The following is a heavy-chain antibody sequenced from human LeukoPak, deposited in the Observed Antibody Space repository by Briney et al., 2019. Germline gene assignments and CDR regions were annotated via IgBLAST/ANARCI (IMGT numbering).Heavy chain of an antibody. J-gene: IGHJ4*02. CDR1: GGSVSSADHY. D-gene: IGHD1-1*01. V-gene: IGHV4-61*08. CDR3: TREAGNTQYFDY. Sequence: PSETLSLTCSVSGGSVSSADHYWSWIRQPPGKGLEWIGYIYYSGSTNYNPSLKSRVTISVDTSKNQFSLKLSSVTAADTAMYYCTREAGNTQYFDYWGQGTLVTVSS. CDR2: IYYSGST.